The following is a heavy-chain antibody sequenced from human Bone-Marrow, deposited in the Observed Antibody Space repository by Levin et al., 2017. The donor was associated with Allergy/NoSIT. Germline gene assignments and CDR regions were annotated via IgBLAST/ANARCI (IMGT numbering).Heavy chain of an antibody. CDR3: AREEGWGYHYGMDV. D-gene: IGHD3-16*02. CDR1: GFTFTSFW. CDR2: IKQDGSET. V-gene: IGHV3-7*01. Sequence: GGSLRLSCAASGFTFTSFWMTWVRQAPGKGLEWVANIKQDGSETYYVDSVKGRFTISRDNAKNSVYLQMNSLRVDDTSVYYCAREEGWGYHYGMDVWGQGTTVTVSS. J-gene: IGHJ6*02.